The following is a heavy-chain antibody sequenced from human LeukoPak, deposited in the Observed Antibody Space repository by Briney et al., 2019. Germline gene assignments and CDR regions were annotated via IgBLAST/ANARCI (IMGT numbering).Heavy chain of an antibody. Sequence: PSETLSLTCAVYGGSFSGYYWSWIRQPPGKGLEWIGEINHSGSTNYNPSLKSRVTISVDTSKNQFSLKLSSVTAADTAVYYCARDSYDSSTYSWSYMDVWGKGTTVTISS. CDR2: INHSGST. CDR1: GGSFSGYY. CDR3: ARDSYDSSTYSWSYMDV. V-gene: IGHV4-34*01. D-gene: IGHD3-22*01. J-gene: IGHJ6*03.